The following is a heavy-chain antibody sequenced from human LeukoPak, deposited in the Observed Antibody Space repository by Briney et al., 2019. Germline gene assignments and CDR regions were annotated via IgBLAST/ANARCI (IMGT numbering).Heavy chain of an antibody. CDR3: ARDILATSIAAPYY. Sequence: SDTLSLTCAVNGGSFSRYYWSWIRQPPGKGLEWIGEINHSGSTNYNPSLKSRVTISVDTSKNQFSLRLSSVNAADTAVYYCARDILATSIAAPYYWGQGTLVTVSS. D-gene: IGHD6-13*01. J-gene: IGHJ4*02. V-gene: IGHV4-34*01. CDR1: GGSFSRYY. CDR2: INHSGST.